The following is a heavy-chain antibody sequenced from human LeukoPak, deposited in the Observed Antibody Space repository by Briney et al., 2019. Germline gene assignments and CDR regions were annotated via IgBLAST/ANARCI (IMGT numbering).Heavy chain of an antibody. V-gene: IGHV6-1*01. CDR3: ARRLTQYDCFDP. CDR2: TYYRSTWYN. CDR1: GDSFSNNIAT. J-gene: IGHJ5*02. D-gene: IGHD2-2*01. Sequence: SQTLSLTCAISGDSFSNNIATWNWIRQSPSRGLEWLGRTYYRSTWYNDYAVSVRGRITVNPDTSKNQFSLHLNSVTPEDTAVYYCARRLTQYDCFDPWGQGILVTVSS.